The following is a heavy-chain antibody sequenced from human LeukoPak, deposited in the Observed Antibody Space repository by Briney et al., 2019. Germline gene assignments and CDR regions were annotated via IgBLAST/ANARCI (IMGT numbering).Heavy chain of an antibody. Sequence: PGGSLRLSCAASGFTFSSYAMSWVRQAPGKGLEWVSAISGSGGSTYYADSVRGRFTISRDNSKNTLYLQMNSLRAEGTAVYYCAKGSGSYYGYYYYMDVWGKGTTVTVSS. CDR1: GFTFSSYA. V-gene: IGHV3-23*01. CDR2: ISGSGGST. J-gene: IGHJ6*03. D-gene: IGHD1-26*01. CDR3: AKGSGSYYGYYYYMDV.